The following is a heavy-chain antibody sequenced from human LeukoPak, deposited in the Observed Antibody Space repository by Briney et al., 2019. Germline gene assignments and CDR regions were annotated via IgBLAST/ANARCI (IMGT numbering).Heavy chain of an antibody. CDR3: ASPYSGSYYGFDY. Sequence: GGSLRLSCAASGFTFSSYWMHWVRQAPGKGLVWVSRINSDGYSTSYADSVKGRFTISRDNAKNALYLQMNSLRAEDTAVYYCASPYSGSYYGFDYWGQGTLVTVSS. CDR1: GFTFSSYW. J-gene: IGHJ4*02. V-gene: IGHV3-74*01. CDR2: INSDGYST. D-gene: IGHD1-26*01.